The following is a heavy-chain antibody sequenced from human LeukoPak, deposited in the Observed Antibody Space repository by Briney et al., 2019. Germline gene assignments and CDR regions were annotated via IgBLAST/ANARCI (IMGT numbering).Heavy chain of an antibody. J-gene: IGHJ3*02. CDR2: IWYDGSNK. V-gene: IGHV3-33*01. Sequence: PGGSLRLSCAAAGFTFSSYGMHWVRQAPGKGLEWAAVIWYDGSNKYYVDSVKGRFTISRDNSKNTLYPQMNSLRAEDTAVYYCARDSGPSGAFDIWGQGTMVTVSS. CDR1: GFTFSSYG. CDR3: ARDSGPSGAFDI. D-gene: IGHD1-26*01.